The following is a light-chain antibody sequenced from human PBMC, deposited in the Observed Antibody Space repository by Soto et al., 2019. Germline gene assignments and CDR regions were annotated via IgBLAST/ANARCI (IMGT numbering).Light chain of an antibody. V-gene: IGLV2-8*01. CDR3: SSYAGDNSFA. CDR1: SSDVGASNY. CDR2: EVS. Sequence: QSALTQPPSASGSPGQSVTISCTGTSSDVGASNYVPWYQQHSDKAPKLMIYEVSKRPSGVPDRFSGSKSGNTASLTVSGLQAEDETDYYCSSYAGDNSFAFGSGTKVTVL. J-gene: IGLJ1*01.